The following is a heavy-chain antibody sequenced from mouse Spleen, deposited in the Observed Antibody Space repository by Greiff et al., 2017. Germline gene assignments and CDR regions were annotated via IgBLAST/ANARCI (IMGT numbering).Heavy chain of an antibody. CDR3: ARLGGPSQYYFDY. D-gene: IGHD4-1*01. V-gene: IGHV3-5*01. J-gene: IGHJ2*01. Sequence: EVKVVESGPGLVKPSQTVFLTCTVTGISITTGNYRWSWIRQFPGNKLEWLGYIYYSGTITYNPSLTSRTTITRDTPKNQFFLEMNSLTAEDTATYYCARLGGPSQYYFDYWGQGTTLTVSS. CDR2: IYYSGTI. CDR1: GISITTGNYR.